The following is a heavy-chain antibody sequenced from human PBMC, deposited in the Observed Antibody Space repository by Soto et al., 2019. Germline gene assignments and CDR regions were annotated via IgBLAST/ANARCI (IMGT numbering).Heavy chain of an antibody. CDR1: GGSFSGYY. V-gene: IGHV4-34*01. CDR2: INHSGST. Sequence: KPSETLSLTCAVYGGSFSGYYWSWIRQPPGKGLEWIGEINHSGSTNYNPSLKSRVTISVDTSKNQFSLRLSSVTAADTALYYCARGWYYFDVWGQGSLVTVSS. D-gene: IGHD2-15*01. CDR3: ARGWYYFDV. J-gene: IGHJ4*02.